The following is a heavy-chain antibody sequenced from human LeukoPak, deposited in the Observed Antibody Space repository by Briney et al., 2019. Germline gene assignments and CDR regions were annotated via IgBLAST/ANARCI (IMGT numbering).Heavy chain of an antibody. D-gene: IGHD2-2*02. CDR3: ARGPYCSSTSCYISPIDY. Sequence: GGSLRLSCAASGFTFSSYSMNWVRQAPGKGLEWVSSISSSSSDIYYADPVKGRFTISRDNAKNSLYLQMNSLRAEDTAVYYCARGPYCSSTSCYISPIDYWGQGTLVTVSS. CDR2: ISSSSSDI. V-gene: IGHV3-21*01. J-gene: IGHJ4*02. CDR1: GFTFSSYS.